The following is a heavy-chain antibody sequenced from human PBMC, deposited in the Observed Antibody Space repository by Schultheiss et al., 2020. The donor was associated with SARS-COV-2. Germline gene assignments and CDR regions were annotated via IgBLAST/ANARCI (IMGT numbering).Heavy chain of an antibody. D-gene: IGHD6-25*01. CDR1: GGSISSSSYY. J-gene: IGHJ6*02. Sequence: SETLSLTCTVSGGSISSSSYYWGWIRQPPGKGLEWIGYIYYSGSTNYNPSLKSRVTISVDTSKNQFSLKLSSVTAADTAVYYCARDNGFYGMDVWGQGTTVTVSS. CDR3: ARDNGFYGMDV. V-gene: IGHV4-39*02. CDR2: IYYSGST.